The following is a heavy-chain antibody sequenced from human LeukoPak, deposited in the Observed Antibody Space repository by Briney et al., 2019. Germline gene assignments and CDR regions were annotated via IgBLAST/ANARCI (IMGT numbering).Heavy chain of an antibody. J-gene: IGHJ6*03. Sequence: SVKVSCKASGGTFSSYAISWVRQAPGQGLEWMGGIIPIFGTANYAQKFQGRVTITADESTSTAYMELSSLRSEDTAVYYCARVRVDYGGNSDYYYYMDVWGKGTTVTVSS. CDR1: GGTFSSYA. D-gene: IGHD4-23*01. V-gene: IGHV1-69*13. CDR2: IIPIFGTA. CDR3: ARVRVDYGGNSDYYYYMDV.